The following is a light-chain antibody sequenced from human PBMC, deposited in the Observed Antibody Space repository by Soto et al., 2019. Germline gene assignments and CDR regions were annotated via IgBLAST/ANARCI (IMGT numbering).Light chain of an antibody. CDR1: QSISSW. J-gene: IGKJ1*01. CDR2: DAS. Sequence: DIQMTQSPSTLSSSLGDIVTITCRASQSISSWLAWFQQKPGKAPKLLIYDASSLESGVPSRFSGSGSGTEFSLTISSLQPDDFATYHCQQYSTYRWTFGQGTKVDI. V-gene: IGKV1-5*01. CDR3: QQYSTYRWT.